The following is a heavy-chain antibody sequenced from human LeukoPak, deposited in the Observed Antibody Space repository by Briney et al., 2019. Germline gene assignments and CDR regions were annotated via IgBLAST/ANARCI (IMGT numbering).Heavy chain of an antibody. CDR2: INPNSSAT. CDR3: ASVPTTTAFDS. D-gene: IGHD4-11*01. Sequence: ASVKVSCKASGHTFTDYYMHWVRQAPGQGLEWMGWINPNSSATNYAQKFQGRVTMTRDTSISTAYMELSRLRSDDTAVYYCASVPTTTAFDSWGQGTLVTVSS. V-gene: IGHV1-2*02. CDR1: GHTFTDYY. J-gene: IGHJ4*02.